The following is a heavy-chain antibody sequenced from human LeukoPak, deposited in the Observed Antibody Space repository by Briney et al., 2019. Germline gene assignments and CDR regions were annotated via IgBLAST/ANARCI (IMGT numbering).Heavy chain of an antibody. Sequence: PSETLSLTCTVSGGSISSYYWSWIRQPAGKGLEWIGRIYTSGSTNYNPSLKSRATMSVDTSENQFSLKLSSVTAADTAVYYCARDGAGKDYYYYMDVWGKGTTVTVSS. CDR1: GGSISSYY. CDR2: IYTSGST. D-gene: IGHD6-13*01. J-gene: IGHJ6*03. CDR3: ARDGAGKDYYYYMDV. V-gene: IGHV4-4*07.